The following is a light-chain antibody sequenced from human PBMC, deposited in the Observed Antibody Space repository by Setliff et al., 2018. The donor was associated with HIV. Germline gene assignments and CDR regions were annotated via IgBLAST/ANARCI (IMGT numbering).Light chain of an antibody. CDR3: CSYAGSTTYV. V-gene: IGLV2-23*02. Sequence: SALTQLDSVSGSPGQSVTINCTGTSSNVGIYNLVSWYQQYAGNAPKIIIFEVSNRPSGVSHRFSPSKSGNTASLTISGLQAEDEADYYCCSYAGSTTYVFGTGTKVTVL. CDR2: EVS. CDR1: SSNVGIYNL. J-gene: IGLJ1*01.